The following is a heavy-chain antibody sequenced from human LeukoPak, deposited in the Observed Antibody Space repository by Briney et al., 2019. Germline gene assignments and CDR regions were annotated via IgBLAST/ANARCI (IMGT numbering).Heavy chain of an antibody. Sequence: ASVKVSCKAAGYNFPAYFMHWVRQAPGQGLEWMGRINPNGGDTNYAQKFQGRVTMASDTSISTAYMELNSLMSDDTAVYYCVRVGFTTGWSNFDYWGQGTLVTVSS. J-gene: IGHJ4*02. D-gene: IGHD6-19*01. CDR3: VRVGFTTGWSNFDY. CDR1: GYNFPAYF. CDR2: INPNGGDT. V-gene: IGHV1-2*06.